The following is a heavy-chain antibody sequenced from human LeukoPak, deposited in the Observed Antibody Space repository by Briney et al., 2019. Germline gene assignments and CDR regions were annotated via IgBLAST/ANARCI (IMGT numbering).Heavy chain of an antibody. Sequence: ASVKVSCKASGYTFSSYAISWVRRAPGQGLERVGWISGYNGNTNYAQKLQGRVTMTTDTSTSTAYMELRSLRSDDTAMYYCARDLEYGAGSYGDYWGQGTLVTVSS. D-gene: IGHD3-10*01. CDR2: ISGYNGNT. CDR3: ARDLEYGAGSYGDY. J-gene: IGHJ4*02. CDR1: GYTFSSYA. V-gene: IGHV1-18*01.